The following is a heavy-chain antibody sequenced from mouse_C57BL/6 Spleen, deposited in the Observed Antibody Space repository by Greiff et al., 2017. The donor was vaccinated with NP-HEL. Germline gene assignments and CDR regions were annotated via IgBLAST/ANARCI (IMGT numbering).Heavy chain of an antibody. CDR1: GYSITSGYY. Sequence: EVQRVESGPGLVKPSQSLSLTCSVTGYSITSGYYWNWIRQFPGNKLEWMGYISYDGSNNYNPSLKNRISITRDTSKNQFFLKLNSVTTEDTATYYCARGGDGTDYWGQGTTLTVSS. CDR2: ISYDGSN. J-gene: IGHJ2*01. CDR3: ARGGDGTDY. V-gene: IGHV3-6*01.